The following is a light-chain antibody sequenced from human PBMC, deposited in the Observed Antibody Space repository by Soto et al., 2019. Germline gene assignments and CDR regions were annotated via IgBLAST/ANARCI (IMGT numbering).Light chain of an antibody. Sequence: QSALTQPASVSGSPGQSITISCTGTSSDVGGYNYVSWYQQHPGKAPKLMIYYVSNRPSGVSNRFSGSKSGNTASLTISGLQAEDEAYYYCSSDTSSILFGGGTKVTVL. CDR1: SSDVGGYNY. CDR2: YVS. V-gene: IGLV2-14*01. CDR3: SSDTSSIL. J-gene: IGLJ2*01.